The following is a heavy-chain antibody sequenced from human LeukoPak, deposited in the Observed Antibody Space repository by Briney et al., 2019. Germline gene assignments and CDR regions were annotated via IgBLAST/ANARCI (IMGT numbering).Heavy chain of an antibody. V-gene: IGHV4-39*01. J-gene: IGHJ4*02. CDR1: GGSISSSSYY. Sequence: DPSETLPLTCTVSGGSISSSSYYWGWIRQPPGKGLEWIGGIHYSGSTYYNSSLKSRVTISVDTSKNQFSLKLSSVTAADTAVYYCARRAPWAATRTYYFDYWGQGTLVTVSS. D-gene: IGHD2-15*01. CDR2: IHYSGST. CDR3: ARRAPWAATRTYYFDY.